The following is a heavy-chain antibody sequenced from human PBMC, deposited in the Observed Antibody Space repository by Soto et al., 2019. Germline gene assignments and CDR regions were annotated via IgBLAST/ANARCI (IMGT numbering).Heavy chain of an antibody. V-gene: IGHV1-2*02. D-gene: IGHD6-13*01. CDR2: INPNSGDT. Sequence: QVQLVQSGAEVKKPGASVKVSCKASGYTFTGHYMQWVRQAPGQGLEWMGWINPNSGDTNYAQKFQGGLNMTRDQSIKTGHMEVGGGRCAGTALFYCGGVGGGWGGYRGGGGGPYVDVWGQGTTVTVSS. CDR3: GGVGGGWGGYRGGGGGPYVDV. CDR1: GYTFTGHY. J-gene: IGHJ6*02.